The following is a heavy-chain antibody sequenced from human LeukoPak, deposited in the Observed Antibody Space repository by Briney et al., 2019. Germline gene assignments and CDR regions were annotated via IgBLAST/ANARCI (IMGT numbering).Heavy chain of an antibody. J-gene: IGHJ4*02. V-gene: IGHV3-30*02. CDR3: AKDRVGDGDYVGSFDH. CDR1: GFTFSSYG. Sequence: PGGSLRLSCAASGFTFSSYGMHWVRQAPGKGLEWVAFIRYDGTNKYYADSVKGRFTISRDNSKNTLYLQINSLRAEDTAVYYCAKDRVGDGDYVGSFDHWGQGTLVTVSS. D-gene: IGHD4-17*01. CDR2: IRYDGTNK.